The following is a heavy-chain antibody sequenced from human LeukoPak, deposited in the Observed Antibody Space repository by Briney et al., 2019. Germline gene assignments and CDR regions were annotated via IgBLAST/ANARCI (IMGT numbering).Heavy chain of an antibody. CDR3: AAVLGARYYFDY. J-gene: IGHJ4*02. CDR1: GGTFSSYA. V-gene: IGHV1-69*06. Sequence: SVKVSCKASGGTFSSYAISWVRQAPGQGLEWMGGIIPIFGTANYAQKFQGRVTITADKSTSTAYMELSSLRSEDTAVYYCAAVLGARYYFDYWGQGTLVTVSS. CDR2: IIPIFGTA. D-gene: IGHD1-26*01.